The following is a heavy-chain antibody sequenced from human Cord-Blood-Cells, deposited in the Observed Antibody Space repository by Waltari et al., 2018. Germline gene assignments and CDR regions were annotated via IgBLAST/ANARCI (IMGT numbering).Heavy chain of an antibody. D-gene: IGHD3-22*01. CDR3: ARGRKVITTFDY. Sequence: QVQLVESGGGVVQPGRSLRLSCAASGFTFRSYGMHWVRQAPGKGLEWVAVIWYDGSNKYYADSVKGRFTISRDNSKNTLYLQMNSLRAEDTAVYYCARGRKVITTFDYWGQGTLVTVSS. V-gene: IGHV3-33*01. CDR1: GFTFRSYG. J-gene: IGHJ4*02. CDR2: IWYDGSNK.